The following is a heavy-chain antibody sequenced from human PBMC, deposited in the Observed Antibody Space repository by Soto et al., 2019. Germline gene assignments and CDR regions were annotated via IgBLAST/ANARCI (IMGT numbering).Heavy chain of an antibody. Sequence: PGGSLRLSCAASGFTFSSYAMSWVRQAPGKGLERVSAISGSGGSTYYADSVKGRFTISRDNSKNTLYLQMNSLRAEDTALYYCAKGGSCGVGSSWYSRHYYSMDVWGKGTTVTVS. CDR2: ISGSGGST. D-gene: IGHD6-13*01. CDR1: GFTFSSYA. V-gene: IGHV3-23*01. J-gene: IGHJ6*03. CDR3: AKGGSCGVGSSWYSRHYYSMDV.